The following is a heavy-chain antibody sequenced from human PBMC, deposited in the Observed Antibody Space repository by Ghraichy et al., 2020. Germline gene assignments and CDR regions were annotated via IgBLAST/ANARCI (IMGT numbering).Heavy chain of an antibody. V-gene: IGHV3-53*01. D-gene: IGHD6-19*01. CDR3: ARSTLIAGGGFDI. J-gene: IGHJ3*02. CDR1: GFTITANH. CDR2: IYSGGST. Sequence: GGSLRLSCAASGFTITANHMSWVRQAPGKGLEWVSVIYSGGSTYWSDSVKGRCAISRDYSKNTMYLQMNSRRAEDTAVYFCARSTLIAGGGFDIWGQGTMVTVSS.